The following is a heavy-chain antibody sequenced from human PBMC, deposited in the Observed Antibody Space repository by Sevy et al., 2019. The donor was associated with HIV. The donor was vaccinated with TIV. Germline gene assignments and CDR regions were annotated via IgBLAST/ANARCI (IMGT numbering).Heavy chain of an antibody. CDR3: ARELGVWVSSVFDI. CDR2: IYSGGTT. J-gene: IGHJ3*02. CDR1: GFTVSSNY. Sequence: GGSLRLSCAASGFTVSSNYMSWVRQAPGKGLEWVSVIYSGGTTYYADAVKGRFAISRDNSKNTLYLQMNSLRVEDTAVYYCARELGVWVSSVFDIWGQGTMVTVSS. D-gene: IGHD6-19*01. V-gene: IGHV3-66*02.